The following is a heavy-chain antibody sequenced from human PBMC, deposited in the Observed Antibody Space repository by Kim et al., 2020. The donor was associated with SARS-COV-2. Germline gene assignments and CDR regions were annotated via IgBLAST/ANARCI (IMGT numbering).Heavy chain of an antibody. J-gene: IGHJ5*02. Sequence: SETLSLTCTVSGGSISSSSYYWGWIRQPPGKGLEWIGSIYYSGSTYYNPSLKSRVTISVDTSKNQFSLKLSSVTAADTAVYYCARHPGYSGYGAPYYWFDPWGQGTLVTVSS. V-gene: IGHV4-39*01. CDR3: ARHPGYSGYGAPYYWFDP. CDR1: GGSISSSSYY. CDR2: IYYSGST. D-gene: IGHD5-12*01.